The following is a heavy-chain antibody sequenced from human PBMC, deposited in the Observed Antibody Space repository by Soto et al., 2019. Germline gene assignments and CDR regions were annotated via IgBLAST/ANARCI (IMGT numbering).Heavy chain of an antibody. D-gene: IGHD1-1*01. CDR2: IYYSGST. V-gene: IGHV4-39*01. J-gene: IGHJ4*02. CDR1: GGSISSSRYY. CDR3: AVRERWHTDY. Sequence: QLQLHESGPGLVKPSETLSLTCTISGGSISSSRYYWGWIPQPPGKGLEWIGSIYYSGSTYYNPSLKSRVTISVDTSKNQFSLKLSSVTAADTAVYYCAVRERWHTDYWGQGTLVTVSS.